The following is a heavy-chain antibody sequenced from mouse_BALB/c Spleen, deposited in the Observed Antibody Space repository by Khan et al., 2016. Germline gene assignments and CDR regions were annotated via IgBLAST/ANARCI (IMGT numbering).Heavy chain of an antibody. CDR1: GDSITSGH. V-gene: IGHV3-8*02. CDR2: ISHSGDS. J-gene: IGHJ3*01. D-gene: IGHD1-2*01. CDR3: ATWDYYGSAFAY. Sequence: VQLQQPGPSLAKPSQTLSLTCSVTGDSITSGHWNWIRKFPGNKFDFMGYISHSGDSYYNPSLKSRISITRDTSKNQYYLQLNSVTTEDTATYYCATWDYYGSAFAYWGQGTLVTVSA.